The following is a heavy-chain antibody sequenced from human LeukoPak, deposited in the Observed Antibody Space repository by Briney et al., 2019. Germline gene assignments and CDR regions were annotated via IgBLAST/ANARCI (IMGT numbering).Heavy chain of an antibody. Sequence: PGGSLRLSCAASGFTFDDYAMHWVRQAPGKGLEWVSLISGDGGSTYYVDSVKGRFTISRDNAKNSLYLQMNSLRVEDTAVYYCARGALSGISGWFDPWGQGTLVTVSS. V-gene: IGHV3-43*02. CDR3: ARGALSGISGWFDP. D-gene: IGHD3-10*01. CDR2: ISGDGGST. CDR1: GFTFDDYA. J-gene: IGHJ5*02.